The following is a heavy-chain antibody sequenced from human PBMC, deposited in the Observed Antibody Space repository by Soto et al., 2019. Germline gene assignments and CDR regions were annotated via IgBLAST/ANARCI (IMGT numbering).Heavy chain of an antibody. Sequence: EVQLLESGGGLVQPGGSLRLSCAASRFTFSSYAMSWVRQAPGKGLEWVSAISGSGGSTYYADSVKGRFTISRDNSKNTLYLQMNSLRAEDTAVYYCAKDPGDIVVVVAARLRMDVWGQGTTVTVSS. CDR1: RFTFSSYA. J-gene: IGHJ6*02. D-gene: IGHD2-15*01. CDR3: AKDPGDIVVVVAARLRMDV. V-gene: IGHV3-23*01. CDR2: ISGSGGST.